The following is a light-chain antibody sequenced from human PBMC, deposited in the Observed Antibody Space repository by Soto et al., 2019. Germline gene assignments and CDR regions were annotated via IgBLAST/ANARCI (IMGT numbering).Light chain of an antibody. CDR1: QSVSSY. Sequence: EIVLTQSPATLSLSPGERATLSCRASQSVSSYLAWYQQKPGQAPRLLIYDASNRATGIPARFRGSGSGTDFTLTISSLEPEDFAVYYCQQRTFGQGTKLEIK. CDR2: DAS. V-gene: IGKV3-11*01. CDR3: QQRT. J-gene: IGKJ2*01.